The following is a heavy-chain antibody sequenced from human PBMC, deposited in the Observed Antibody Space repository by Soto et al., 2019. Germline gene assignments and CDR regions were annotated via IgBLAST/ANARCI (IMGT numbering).Heavy chain of an antibody. V-gene: IGHV3-30*18. CDR3: TKEGVDTARASY. J-gene: IGHJ4*02. D-gene: IGHD5-18*01. Sequence: WGSLRLSRAAAGFTFSSYGVHCVRQAPGKGLEWVAVISYDGSNKYYADSVKGRFTISRDNSKNTLYLQMNSLRAEDTAVYYSTKEGVDTARASYWGEGILGTVSS. CDR1: GFTFSSYG. CDR2: ISYDGSNK.